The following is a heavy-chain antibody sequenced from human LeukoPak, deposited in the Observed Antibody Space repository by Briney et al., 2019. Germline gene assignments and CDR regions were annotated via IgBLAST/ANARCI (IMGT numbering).Heavy chain of an antibody. D-gene: IGHD2-2*01. J-gene: IGHJ4*02. CDR3: AREVPPRLFDY. Sequence: PGGSLRLSCAASGFTFSSYSMNWVRQAPGKGLEWVSYISSSSSTIYYADSVKGRFTISRDNAKNSLYLQMNSLRAEDTAVYYCAREVPPRLFDYWGQGTLVTVSS. CDR2: ISSSSSTI. V-gene: IGHV3-48*01. CDR1: GFTFSSYS.